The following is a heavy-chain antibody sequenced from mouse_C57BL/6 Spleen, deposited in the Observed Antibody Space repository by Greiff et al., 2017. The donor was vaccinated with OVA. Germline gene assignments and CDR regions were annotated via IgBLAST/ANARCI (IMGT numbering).Heavy chain of an antibody. V-gene: IGHV14-4*01. CDR3: TTVGNSPYGY. CDR2: IDPENGDT. J-gene: IGHJ4*01. Sequence: DVKLVESGAELVRPGASVKLSCTASGFNIKDDYMHWVKQRPEQGLEWIGWIDPENGDTEYASKFQGKATITADTSSNTAYLQLSSLTSEDTAVYYCTTVGNSPYGYWGQGTSVTVSS. CDR1: GFNIKDDY. D-gene: IGHD2-1*01.